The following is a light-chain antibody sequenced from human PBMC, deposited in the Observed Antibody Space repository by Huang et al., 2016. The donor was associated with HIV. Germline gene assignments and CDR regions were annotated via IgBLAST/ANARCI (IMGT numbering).Light chain of an antibody. J-gene: IGKJ3*01. CDR2: DAS. V-gene: IGKV3-11*01. CDR3: QQRNSWPPIFT. CDR1: QSVSNY. Sequence: EIVLTQSPATLSLSPGERATLSCRASQSVSNYLAWYQQKSGQAPRLLSYDASNRATGIPARFSGSGSGTDFTLTISSLEPEDFAVYYCQQRNSWPPIFTFGPGTKVDIK.